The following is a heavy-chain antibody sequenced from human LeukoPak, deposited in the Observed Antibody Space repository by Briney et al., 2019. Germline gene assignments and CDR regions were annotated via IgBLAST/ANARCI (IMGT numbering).Heavy chain of an antibody. Sequence: SETLSLTCAASGYSISSDNYWFRIRQPPGQRLEWTGGIYHSGSTYYNPSLKSRVTMSVDTSKNQFSLKLSSATAADTAVYYCASAPRDSSSSNYMRRFDYWGQGTLVTVSS. CDR2: IYHSGST. CDR3: ASAPRDSSSSNYMRRFDY. J-gene: IGHJ4*02. D-gene: IGHD3-22*01. CDR1: GYSISSDNY. V-gene: IGHV4-38-2*01.